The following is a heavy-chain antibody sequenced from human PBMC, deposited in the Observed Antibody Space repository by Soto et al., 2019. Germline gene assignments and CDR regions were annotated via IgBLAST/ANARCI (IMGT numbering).Heavy chain of an antibody. V-gene: IGHV3-15*07. CDR2: IKSKTDGGTT. J-gene: IGHJ6*02. CDR1: GFTFSNAW. CDR3: TTYSGYDIYYYYGMDV. Sequence: GGSLRLSCAASGFTFSNAWMNWVRQAPGKGLEWVGRIKSKTDGGTTHYAAPVKGRFTISRDDSKNTLYLQMNSLKTEDTAVYYCTTYSGYDIYYYYGMDVWGQGTTVTVSS. D-gene: IGHD5-12*01.